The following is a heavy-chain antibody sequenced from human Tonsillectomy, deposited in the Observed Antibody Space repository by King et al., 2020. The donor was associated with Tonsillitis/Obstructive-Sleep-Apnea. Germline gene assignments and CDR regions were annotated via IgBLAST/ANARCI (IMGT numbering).Heavy chain of an antibody. Sequence: VQLVESGGGVIRPGGSLRISCAASEFIFDNYGMSWVRHAPGKGLEWVSGINWNGGSTGYADSVKGRFTISRDNAKNSLYLQMNSLRAEDTALYYCARDNWGLAVDRIDYWGQGTLVTVSS. V-gene: IGHV3-20*04. J-gene: IGHJ4*02. D-gene: IGHD6-19*01. CDR1: EFIFDNYG. CDR3: ARDNWGLAVDRIDY. CDR2: INWNGGST.